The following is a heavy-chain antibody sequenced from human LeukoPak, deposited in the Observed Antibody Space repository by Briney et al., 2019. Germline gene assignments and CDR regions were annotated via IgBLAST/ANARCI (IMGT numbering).Heavy chain of an antibody. J-gene: IGHJ2*01. D-gene: IGHD2-21*01. V-gene: IGHV3-30*02. CDR1: GFTFSSYG. CDR3: AKERVSYYLHWYFDL. CDR2: RRYDGSNK. Sequence: GGSLRLSCAASGFTFSSYGMHWVRQAPGKGLEWVAFRRYDGSNKYYADSVKGRFTISRDNSKNTLYLQMNSLRAEDTAVYYCAKERVSYYLHWYFDLWGRGTLVTVSS.